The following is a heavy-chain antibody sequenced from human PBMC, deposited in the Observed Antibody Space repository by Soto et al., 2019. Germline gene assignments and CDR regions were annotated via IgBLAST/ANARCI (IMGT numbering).Heavy chain of an antibody. V-gene: IGHV3-64D*06. CDR1: GFTFSNYA. D-gene: IGHD6-13*01. CDR2: ISDNGGST. J-gene: IGHJ5*02. Sequence: GGSLRLSCSASGFTFSNYAMYWVRQAPGKGLEYVSAISDNGGSTYYADSVKGRFTISRDNSKNTLYLQMSSLRAEDTAVFYCVKGGSSWYQINNWFDPWGQGTLVTVSS. CDR3: VKGGSSWYQINNWFDP.